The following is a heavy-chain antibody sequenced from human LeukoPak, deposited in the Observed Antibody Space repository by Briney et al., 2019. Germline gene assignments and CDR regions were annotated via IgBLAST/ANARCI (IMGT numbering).Heavy chain of an antibody. CDR1: GYAISSGYY. Sequence: SETLSLTCTVSGYAISSGYYWGWIRQPPGKGLEWIGSIYYSGSTYYNPSLKSRVTISVDTSKNQFSLKLSSVTAADTAVYYCAILHSSSCPGCSDYWGQGTLVTVSS. CDR3: AILHSSSCPGCSDY. V-gene: IGHV4-38-2*02. J-gene: IGHJ4*02. CDR2: IYYSGST. D-gene: IGHD6-13*01.